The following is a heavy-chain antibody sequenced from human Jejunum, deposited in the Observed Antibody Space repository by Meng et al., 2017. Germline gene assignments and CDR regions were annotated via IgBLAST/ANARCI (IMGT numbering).Heavy chain of an antibody. D-gene: IGHD6-19*01. CDR2: IGISPGST. J-gene: IGHJ1*01. Sequence: GESLKISCAASRLPFINYAMSWVRQAPGKGLEWVSSIGISPGSTNYADSVKGRFTISRDNSRNTLDLQMNNLRVDDTAIYYCATDLRLSRGFSGVWYVSENFQYWGQGTLVTVSS. CDR1: RLPFINYA. V-gene: IGHV3-23*01. CDR3: ATDLRLSRGFSGVWYVSENFQY.